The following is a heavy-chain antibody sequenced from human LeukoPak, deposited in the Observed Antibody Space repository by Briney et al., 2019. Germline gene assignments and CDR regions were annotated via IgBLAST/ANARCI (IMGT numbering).Heavy chain of an antibody. Sequence: SETLSLTCTVSGGSISSSSYYWGWIRQPPGKGLEWTGSIYYSGSTYYNPSLKSRVTISVDTSKNQFSLKLSSVTAADTAVYYCARDRRYSGSYFDYWGQGTLVTVSS. CDR2: IYYSGST. V-gene: IGHV4-39*07. CDR1: GGSISSSSYY. J-gene: IGHJ4*02. D-gene: IGHD1-26*01. CDR3: ARDRRYSGSYFDY.